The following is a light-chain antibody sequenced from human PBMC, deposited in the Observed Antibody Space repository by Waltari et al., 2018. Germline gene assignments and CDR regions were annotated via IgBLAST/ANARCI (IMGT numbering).Light chain of an antibody. Sequence: DIQMTQSPSSLSASVADRVTITCQASQDISNYLNLYQQKPGKAPKLLIYDASNLETGVPSRFSGGGSGTDFTVTISSLQPEDIATYYCQQYDNPLALTFGGGTKVEIK. J-gene: IGKJ4*01. V-gene: IGKV1-33*01. CDR2: DAS. CDR1: QDISNY. CDR3: QQYDNPLALT.